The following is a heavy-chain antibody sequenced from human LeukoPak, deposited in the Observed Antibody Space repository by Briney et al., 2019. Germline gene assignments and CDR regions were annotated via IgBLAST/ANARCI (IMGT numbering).Heavy chain of an antibody. J-gene: IGHJ4*02. CDR2: ISSSGSTI. Sequence: PGGSLRLSCAASGFTFSDYYMSWIRQAPGKGLEWVSYISSSGSTIYYADSVKGRFTISRDNAKNSLYLQMNSLRAEDRAVYYCARELYRSATMVRGALATWGQGTLVTVSS. CDR1: GFTFSDYY. D-gene: IGHD3-10*01. V-gene: IGHV3-11*01. CDR3: ARELYRSATMVRGALAT.